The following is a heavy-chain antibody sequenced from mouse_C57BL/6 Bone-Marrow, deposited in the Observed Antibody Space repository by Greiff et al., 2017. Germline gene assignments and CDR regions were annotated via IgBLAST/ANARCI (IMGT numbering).Heavy chain of an antibody. J-gene: IGHJ3*01. Sequence: VQLQQSGAELVRPGASVKLSCTASGFNIKDDYMHWVKQRPEQGLEWIGWIDPENGDTEYASKFQGKATITADTSSNTAYLQLSSLTSEDTAFYYCLYYVYEAWFAYWGQGTLVTVSA. CDR1: GFNIKDDY. CDR2: IDPENGDT. CDR3: LYYVYEAWFAY. V-gene: IGHV14-4*01. D-gene: IGHD2-2*01.